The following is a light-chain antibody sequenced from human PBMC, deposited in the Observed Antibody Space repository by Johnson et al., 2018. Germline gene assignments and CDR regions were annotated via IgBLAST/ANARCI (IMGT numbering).Light chain of an antibody. CDR2: ENN. J-gene: IGLJ1*01. V-gene: IGLV1-51*02. Sequence: QSVLTQPPSVSAAPGQKVTISCSGSSSNIGNNYVSWYQQLPGTAPKLLIYENNKRPSGIPDRFSGSKSGTSATLGITGLQTGDEADYYCGTWACSLSAGNVCGTGATSTVL. CDR1: SSNIGNNY. CDR3: GTWACSLSAGNV.